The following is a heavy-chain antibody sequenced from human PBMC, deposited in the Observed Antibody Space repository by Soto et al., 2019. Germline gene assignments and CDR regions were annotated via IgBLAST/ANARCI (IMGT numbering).Heavy chain of an antibody. CDR3: AREGFRGVAVVAGSRFEPFDI. Sequence: SETLSLTCTVSGGSVSSYYWSWIRQPAGEGLEWIGRIYNSGSTNYNPSLKSRVTMSVDTSKNRFSLKLDSVTAADTAVYYCAREGFRGVAVVAGSRFEPFDIWGQGTRVTVSS. CDR1: GGSVSSYY. D-gene: IGHD2-15*01. V-gene: IGHV4-4*07. J-gene: IGHJ3*02. CDR2: IYNSGST.